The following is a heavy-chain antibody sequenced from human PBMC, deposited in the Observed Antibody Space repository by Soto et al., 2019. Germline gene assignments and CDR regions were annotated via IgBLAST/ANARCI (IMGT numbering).Heavy chain of an antibody. CDR3: ARDWYSSGWFRLDH. CDR1: GDSVSSNSVA. V-gene: IGHV6-1*01. D-gene: IGHD6-25*01. J-gene: IGHJ4*02. Sequence: SQTLSLTCAISGDSVSSNSVAWNWIRQSPSRGLEWLGRTYYRSKWYNDYAVSVKSRITIKPDTSKNQFSLQLNSVTPEDTAVYYCARDWYSSGWFRLDHWGQGTLVTVS. CDR2: TYYRSKWYN.